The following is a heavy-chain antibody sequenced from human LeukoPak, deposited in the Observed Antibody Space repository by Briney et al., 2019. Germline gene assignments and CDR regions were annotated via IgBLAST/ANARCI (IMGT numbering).Heavy chain of an antibody. CDR2: IYTSGST. D-gene: IGHD3-3*01. J-gene: IGHJ3*02. CDR3: ARAPFTIFGVVESAFDI. Sequence: PSETLSLTCNVSGGSISSYYWSWIRQPAGKGLEWIGRIYTSGSTNYNPSLKSRVTMSVDTSKNQFSLKLSSVTAADTAVYYCARAPFTIFGVVESAFDIWGQGTMVTVSS. CDR1: GGSISSYY. V-gene: IGHV4-4*07.